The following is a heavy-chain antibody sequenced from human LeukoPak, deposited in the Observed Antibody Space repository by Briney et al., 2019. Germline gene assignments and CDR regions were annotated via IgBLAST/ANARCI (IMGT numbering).Heavy chain of an antibody. CDR2: IKYSGST. CDR1: GDSVSGNSFY. Sequence: PSETLSLTCTVSGDSVSGNSFYWSWIRQPPGKGLQYIGYIKYSGSTNYNPSLKSRVTISVDTSKNQLSLKLSSVTAADTAVYYCARYYDSSGYWSTPHFDYWGQGTLVTVSS. V-gene: IGHV4-61*01. D-gene: IGHD3-22*01. CDR3: ARYYDSSGYWSTPHFDY. J-gene: IGHJ4*02.